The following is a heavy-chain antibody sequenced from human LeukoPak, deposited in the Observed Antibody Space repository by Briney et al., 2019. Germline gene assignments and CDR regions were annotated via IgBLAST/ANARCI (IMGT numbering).Heavy chain of an antibody. CDR3: GRRDYYDIKD. J-gene: IGHJ4*02. CDR1: GFMFSSYG. V-gene: IGHV3-33*07. Sequence: PGGSLRLSCAASGFMFSSYGMYWVRQAPGKGLEWVAVIWYDGSNKYYTDSVKGRFTISRDNSKNTLYLQMNSLRAEDTAVYYCGRRDYYDIKDWGQGTLVTVSS. CDR2: IWYDGSNK. D-gene: IGHD3-22*01.